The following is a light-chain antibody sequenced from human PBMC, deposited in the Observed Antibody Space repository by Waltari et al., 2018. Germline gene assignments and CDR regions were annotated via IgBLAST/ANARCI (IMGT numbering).Light chain of an antibody. Sequence: QSALTQPRSVSGSPGQSVTISCTGTSSDVGGYNYVSWYQQHPAKAPKLMIYDVSKRPPGVPDRFSGSKSGNTASLTISGLQTEDEADYYCCSFAGSHTYVVFGGGTKLTVL. V-gene: IGLV2-11*01. CDR1: SSDVGGYNY. CDR2: DVS. CDR3: CSFAGSHTYVV. J-gene: IGLJ2*01.